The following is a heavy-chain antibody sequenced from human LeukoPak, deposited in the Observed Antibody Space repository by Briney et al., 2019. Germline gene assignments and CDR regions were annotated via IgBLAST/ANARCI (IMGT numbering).Heavy chain of an antibody. CDR2: FDPEDGET. CDR3: ATPRFAYSSGWGGAFDI. D-gene: IGHD6-19*01. CDR1: GYTLTELS. V-gene: IGHV1-24*01. Sequence: ASVTVSFKVSGYTLTELSMHWVRQAPGKGGEWMGGFDPEDGETNYSQKFQGRVTMTEETATDTAYMELSSLRSEDTAVYYCATPRFAYSSGWGGAFDIWGQGTMVTVSS. J-gene: IGHJ3*02.